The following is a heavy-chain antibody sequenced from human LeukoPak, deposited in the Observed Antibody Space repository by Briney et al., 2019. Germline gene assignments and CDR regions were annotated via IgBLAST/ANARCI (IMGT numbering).Heavy chain of an antibody. V-gene: IGHV4-59*12. D-gene: IGHD1-26*01. CDR2: IYHSGST. CDR1: GGSISSYY. Sequence: PSETLSLTCTVSGGSISSYYWSWIRQPPGKGLEWIGYIYHSGSTYYNPSLKSRVTISVDRSKNQFSLKLSSVTAADTAVYYCARVGSYYQFDYWGQGTLVTVSS. J-gene: IGHJ4*02. CDR3: ARVGSYYQFDY.